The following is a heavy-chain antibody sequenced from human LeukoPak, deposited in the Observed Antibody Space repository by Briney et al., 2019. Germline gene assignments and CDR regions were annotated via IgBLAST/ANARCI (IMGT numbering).Heavy chain of an antibody. CDR2: IKHDGSEK. D-gene: IGHD6-19*01. Sequence: GGSLRLSCAASGFTFSSYWMSWVRQAPGKGLEWVANIKHDGSEKYYVDSVKGRFTISRDNAKNSLYLPMNSQRAEDTAVYYCARMQWLAAYFDYWGQGTLVTVSS. CDR1: GFTFSSYW. J-gene: IGHJ4*02. CDR3: ARMQWLAAYFDY. V-gene: IGHV3-7*03.